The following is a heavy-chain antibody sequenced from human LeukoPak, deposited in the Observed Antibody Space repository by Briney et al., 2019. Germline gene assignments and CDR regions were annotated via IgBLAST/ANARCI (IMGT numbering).Heavy chain of an antibody. V-gene: IGHV3-23*01. D-gene: IGHD3-10*01. CDR3: AKSGSGKVDY. J-gene: IGHJ4*02. CDR1: GFTFSDYY. CDR2: ISGGSGNT. Sequence: PGGSLRLSCTASGFTFSDYYMSWIRQAPGKGLEWVSAISGGSGNTYYADSVKGRFTISRDNSKNTLYLQMSSLRAEDTAVYYCAKSGSGKVDYWGQGTLVTVSS.